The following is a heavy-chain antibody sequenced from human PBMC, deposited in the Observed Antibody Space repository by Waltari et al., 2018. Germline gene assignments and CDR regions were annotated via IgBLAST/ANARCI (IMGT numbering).Heavy chain of an antibody. Sequence: QVQLVQSGAEVKKPGSSVKVSCKASGGPFSSYAISWVRQAPGQGLEWMGRIIPIFGTANYAQKFQGRVTITADKSTSTAYMELSSLRSEDTAVYYCARARTIFGVVKDDAFDIWGQGTMVTVSS. J-gene: IGHJ3*02. V-gene: IGHV1-69*13. CDR3: ARARTIFGVVKDDAFDI. CDR2: IIPIFGTA. CDR1: GGPFSSYA. D-gene: IGHD3-3*01.